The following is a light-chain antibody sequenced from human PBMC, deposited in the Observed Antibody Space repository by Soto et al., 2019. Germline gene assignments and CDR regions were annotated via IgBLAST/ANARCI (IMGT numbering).Light chain of an antibody. CDR3: QQYNSYWT. Sequence: DIQMTQSPSTLSASVGDRVTITCRASQSISSWLVWYQQKPGKAPKVLIYKASSLESGVPSRFSGSGSGTEFTLTISSLQPDDFATYYCQQYNSYWTFGQGTKVEIK. CDR1: QSISSW. V-gene: IGKV1-5*03. J-gene: IGKJ1*01. CDR2: KAS.